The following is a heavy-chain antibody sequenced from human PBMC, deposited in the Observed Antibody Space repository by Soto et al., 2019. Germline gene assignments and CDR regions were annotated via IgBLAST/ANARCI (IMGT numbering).Heavy chain of an antibody. CDR1: GFTFSSYW. CDR2: IKQDGSEK. CDR3: ARDYRVWFGELNCYMDV. Sequence: EVQLVESGGGLVQPGGSLRLSCAASGFTFSSYWMSWVRQAPGKGLEWVANIKQDGSEKYYVDSVKGRFTISRDNAKNSLYLQMNSLRAEDTAVYYCARDYRVWFGELNCYMDVWGQGTTVTVSS. J-gene: IGHJ6*02. D-gene: IGHD3-10*01. V-gene: IGHV3-7*05.